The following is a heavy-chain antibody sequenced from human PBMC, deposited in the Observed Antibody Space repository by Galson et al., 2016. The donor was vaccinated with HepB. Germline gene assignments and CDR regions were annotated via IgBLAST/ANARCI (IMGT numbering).Heavy chain of an antibody. D-gene: IGHD3-22*01. CDR1: GFTFSLYA. CDR3: ARSYDGSGYYVDGFDT. Sequence: SLRLSCAASGFTFSLYAMSWVRQAPGKGLEWVSAISGSSHNTYYADSVKGRFTIFRDNSKNTMYLQMNSLRAGDTAVYYCARSYDGSGYYVDGFDTWGQGTMVTVSS. J-gene: IGHJ3*02. CDR2: ISGSSHNT. V-gene: IGHV3-23*01.